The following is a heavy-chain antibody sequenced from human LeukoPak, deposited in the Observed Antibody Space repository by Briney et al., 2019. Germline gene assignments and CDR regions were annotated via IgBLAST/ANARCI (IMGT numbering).Heavy chain of an antibody. J-gene: IGHJ4*02. CDR2: INSDGSST. V-gene: IGHV3-74*01. CDR3: ARGGNKYYERYTGGFDY. Sequence: GGSLRLSCAASGFTFSSYWMHWVRQAPGKGLVWVSRINSDGSSTSYADSVKGRFTISRDNAKNTLYLQMNSLRAEDTAVYYCARGGNKYYERYTGGFDYWGQGTLVTVSS. D-gene: IGHD3-22*01. CDR1: GFTFSSYW.